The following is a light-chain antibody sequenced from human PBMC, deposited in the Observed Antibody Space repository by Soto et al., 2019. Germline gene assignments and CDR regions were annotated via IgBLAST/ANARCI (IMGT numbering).Light chain of an antibody. Sequence: EIVLTQSPGTLSLSPGERATLSCRASQSVRGYLAWYQQKPGQAPRLLIYGASSRATGIPDRFSGSGSGTDFTLTISRLEPEDFAVYYCQQRSNWPPVTFGGGTKVDI. CDR2: GAS. CDR1: QSVRGY. CDR3: QQRSNWPPVT. J-gene: IGKJ4*01. V-gene: IGKV3-11*01.